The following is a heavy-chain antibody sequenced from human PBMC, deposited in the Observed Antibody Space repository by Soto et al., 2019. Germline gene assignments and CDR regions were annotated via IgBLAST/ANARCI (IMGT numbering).Heavy chain of an antibody. CDR3: ATETDGARNYYYYGMDV. D-gene: IGHD3-10*01. J-gene: IGHJ6*02. CDR2: IIPIFGTA. V-gene: IGHV1-69*06. Sequence: SVKVSCKASGGTFSIYAISWVLQSPLQGLEWMGGIIPIFGTANYAQKFQGRVTITADKSTSTAYMELSSLRSEDTAVYYCATETDGARNYYYYGMDVWGQGTTVTVSS. CDR1: GGTFSIYA.